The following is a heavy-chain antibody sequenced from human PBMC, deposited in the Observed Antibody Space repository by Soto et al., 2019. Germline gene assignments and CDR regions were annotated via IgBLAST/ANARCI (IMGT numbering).Heavy chain of an antibody. CDR3: ARTASSGRGNYYYYMDV. CDR2: IYYSGST. CDR1: GGSISSYY. Sequence: SETLSLTCTVSGGSISSYYWSWIRQPPGKGLEWIGYIYYSGSTNYNPSLKSRVTISVDTSKNQFSLKLSSVTAADTAVYYCARTASSGRGNYYYYMDVWGKGTTVTVSS. J-gene: IGHJ6*03. V-gene: IGHV4-59*08. D-gene: IGHD6-19*01.